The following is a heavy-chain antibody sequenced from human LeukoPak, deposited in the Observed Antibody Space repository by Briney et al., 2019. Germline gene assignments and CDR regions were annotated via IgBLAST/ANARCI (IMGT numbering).Heavy chain of an antibody. CDR2: IIPILGIA. V-gene: IGHV1-69*04. Sequence: ASVKVSCKASGGTFSSYAISWVRQAPGQGLEWMGRIIPILGIANYAQKFQGRVTITADKSTSTAYMELSSLRSEDTAVYYCATLPPAKGYCSGGSCYSIHYYYGMDVWGQGTTVTVSS. J-gene: IGHJ6*02. CDR3: ATLPPAKGYCSGGSCYSIHYYYGMDV. CDR1: GGTFSSYA. D-gene: IGHD2-15*01.